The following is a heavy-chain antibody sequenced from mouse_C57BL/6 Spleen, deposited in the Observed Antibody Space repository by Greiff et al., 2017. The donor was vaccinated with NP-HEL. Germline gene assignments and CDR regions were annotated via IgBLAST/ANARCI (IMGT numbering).Heavy chain of an antibody. V-gene: IGHV1-80*01. J-gene: IGHJ4*01. D-gene: IGHD1-1*01. CDR3: ARCITTVVEDAMDY. CDR1: GYAFSSYW. CDR2: IYPGDGDT. Sequence: QVQLQQSGAELVKPGASVKISCKASGYAFSSYWMNWVKQRPGKGLEWIGQIYPGDGDTNYNGKFKGKATLTADKSSSTAYMQLSSLTSEDSAVYFCARCITTVVEDAMDYWGQGTSVTVSS.